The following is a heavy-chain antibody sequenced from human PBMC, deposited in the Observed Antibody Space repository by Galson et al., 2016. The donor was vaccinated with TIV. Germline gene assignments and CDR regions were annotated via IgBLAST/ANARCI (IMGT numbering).Heavy chain of an antibody. CDR2: ISYDGNNK. CDR3: AKDSSADPAMFYALFDY. CDR1: GFSFSTYG. J-gene: IGHJ4*02. V-gene: IGHV3-30*18. Sequence: SLRLSCAASGFSFSTYGLHWVRQAPGKGLEWVAIISYDGNNKYYAESVKGRFTISRDNSKNTLYLQMNSLRAEDTAVYYCAKDSSADPAMFYALFDYWGPGTLVTVSS. D-gene: IGHD5-18*01.